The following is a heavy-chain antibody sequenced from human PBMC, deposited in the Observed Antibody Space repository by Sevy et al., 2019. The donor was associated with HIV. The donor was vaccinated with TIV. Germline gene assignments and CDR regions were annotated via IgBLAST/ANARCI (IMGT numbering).Heavy chain of an antibody. V-gene: IGHV1-18*01. Sequence: ASVKVSCKASGYIFGIYDISWVRQAPGQGLEWMGWITPYSGDTNYAQKLQGRVTMTTDTSTRTLYMELSSLTSDDAGVYYCARGRAPDNGRYYFDSWAQGTLVTVSS. J-gene: IGHJ4*02. CDR2: ITPYSGDT. D-gene: IGHD1-26*01. CDR3: ARGRAPDNGRYYFDS. CDR1: GYIFGIYD.